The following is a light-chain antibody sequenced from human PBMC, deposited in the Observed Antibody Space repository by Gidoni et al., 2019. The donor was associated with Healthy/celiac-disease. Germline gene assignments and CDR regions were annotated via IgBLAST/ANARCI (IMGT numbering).Light chain of an antibody. J-gene: IGKJ2*01. Sequence: DIQITQSPSSLSASVGDRVTITCRESQSISSYLNWYQQKPGKAPKLLIYAASSLQSGVPSRFSGSGSGTDFTLTISSLQHEDCATYYCQQSYSTPPVTFGQGTKLEIK. CDR2: AAS. V-gene: IGKV1-39*01. CDR3: QQSYSTPPVT. CDR1: QSISSY.